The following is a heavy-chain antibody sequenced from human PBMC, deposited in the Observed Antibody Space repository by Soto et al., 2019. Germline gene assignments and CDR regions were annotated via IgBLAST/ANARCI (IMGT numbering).Heavy chain of an antibody. CDR2: INPSGGST. V-gene: IGHV1-46*01. Sequence: GASVKVSCQGSGYTFTIYYVDCVRQAPGQGLEWMGIINPSGGSTSYAQKFEGRVTMTSDTSTSTVYMELSSMRSEDTAVYYCARGTSVAGPLDYWGQGTLVTVSS. CDR1: GYTFTIYY. J-gene: IGHJ4*02. CDR3: ARGTSVAGPLDY. D-gene: IGHD6-19*01.